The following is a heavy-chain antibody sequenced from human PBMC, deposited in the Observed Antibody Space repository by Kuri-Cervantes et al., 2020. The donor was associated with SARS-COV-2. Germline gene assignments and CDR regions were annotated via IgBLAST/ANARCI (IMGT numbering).Heavy chain of an antibody. CDR1: GGSISSSSYY. J-gene: IGHJ4*02. V-gene: IGHV4-39*07. D-gene: IGHD2-2*01. Sequence: GSLRLSCTVSGGSISSSSYYWGWIRQPPGKGLEWIGSIYYSGSTNYNPSLKSRVTISVDTSKNQFSLRLSSVTAADTAVYYCARGGGYQRSTFDYWGQGTLVTVSS. CDR2: IYYSGST. CDR3: ARGGGYQRSTFDY.